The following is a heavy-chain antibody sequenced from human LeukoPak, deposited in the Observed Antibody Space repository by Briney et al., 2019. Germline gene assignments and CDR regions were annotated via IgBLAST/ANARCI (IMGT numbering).Heavy chain of an antibody. V-gene: IGHV4-34*01. J-gene: IGHJ1*01. D-gene: IGHD3-3*01. CDR3: ARRSSYSYFQH. Sequence: SETLSLTCAVYGGSFSGYYWSWIRQPPGKGLEWIGEIHHSGSTNYNPSLKSRVTISVDTSKNQFSLKLSSVTAADTAVYYCARRSSYSYFQHWGQGTLVTVS. CDR2: IHHSGST. CDR1: GGSFSGYY.